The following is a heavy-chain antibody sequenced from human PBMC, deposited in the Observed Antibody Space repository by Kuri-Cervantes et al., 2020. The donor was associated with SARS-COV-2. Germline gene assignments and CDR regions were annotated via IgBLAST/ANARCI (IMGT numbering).Heavy chain of an antibody. CDR1: GGSFSGYY. CDR2: INHSGST. J-gene: IGHJ5*02. Sequence: GSLRLSCAVCGGSFSGYYWSWIRQPPGKGLEWVGEINHSGSTNYNPSLKSRVTISVDTSKNQFSLKLSSVTAADTAVYYCARGRIAVVPAAKAFDPWGQGTLVTVSS. D-gene: IGHD2-2*01. V-gene: IGHV4-34*01. CDR3: ARGRIAVVPAAKAFDP.